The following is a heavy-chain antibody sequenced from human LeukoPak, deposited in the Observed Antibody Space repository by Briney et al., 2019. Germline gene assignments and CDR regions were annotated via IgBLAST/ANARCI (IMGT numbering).Heavy chain of an antibody. CDR2: ISGSGGST. CDR1: GFTFSSYA. J-gene: IGHJ4*02. Sequence: GGSLRLSCAASGFTFSSYAMSWVRQAPGKGLEWVSTISGSGGSTYYADSVKGRFTISRDNSKNTLYLQMNSLRAGDTAVYYCAKDPIFSGSYGVFDYWGLGTLVTVSS. D-gene: IGHD1-26*01. V-gene: IGHV3-23*01. CDR3: AKDPIFSGSYGVFDY.